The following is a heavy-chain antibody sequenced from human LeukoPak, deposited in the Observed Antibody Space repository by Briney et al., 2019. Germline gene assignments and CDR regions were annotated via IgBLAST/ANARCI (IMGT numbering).Heavy chain of an antibody. D-gene: IGHD3-10*01. J-gene: IGHJ4*02. Sequence: GGSLRLPCAASGFTFSSYAMSWVRQAPGKGLEWVSAISGSGGSTYYADSVKGRFTISRDNSKNTLYLQMNSLRAEDTAVYYCAKYLTVRGQFFDYWGQGTLVTVSS. CDR2: ISGSGGST. CDR1: GFTFSSYA. CDR3: AKYLTVRGQFFDY. V-gene: IGHV3-23*01.